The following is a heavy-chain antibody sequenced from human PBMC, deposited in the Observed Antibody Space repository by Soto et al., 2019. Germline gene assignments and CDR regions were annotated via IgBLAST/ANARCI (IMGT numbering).Heavy chain of an antibody. J-gene: IGHJ4*02. CDR2: ISGAGTRT. Sequence: EVQLVESGGALVQPGGSLRLSCAASGFTFSSYWMHWVRQGPGKGLVWVSRISGAGTRTNYADSVRGRFTVSRDNAKNTRYLQKNSLTAEDTAVYYCARGARTSIDMVDYWGQGTLVTVSS. CDR1: GFTFSSYW. D-gene: IGHD1-26*01. V-gene: IGHV3-74*01. CDR3: ARGARTSIDMVDY.